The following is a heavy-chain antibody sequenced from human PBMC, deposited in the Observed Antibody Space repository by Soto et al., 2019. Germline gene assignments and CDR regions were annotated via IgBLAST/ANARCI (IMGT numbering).Heavy chain of an antibody. Sequence: QVQLVQSGAEVKKPGSSVTVSCKASGGTFSIYTINWVRQAPGQGLEWVGGIIPILATANYAQKFQGRVTITADESTSTAHLELGSLRFEDTAVYYCSVGRAPPNAYTAPTGEFDHWGQGTLVTVSS. V-gene: IGHV1-69*01. J-gene: IGHJ4*02. CDR1: GGTFSIYT. D-gene: IGHD3-16*01. CDR2: IIPILATA. CDR3: SVGRAPPNAYTAPTGEFDH.